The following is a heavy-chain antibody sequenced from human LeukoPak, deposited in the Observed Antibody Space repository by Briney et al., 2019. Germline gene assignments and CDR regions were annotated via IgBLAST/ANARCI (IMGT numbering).Heavy chain of an antibody. V-gene: IGHV4-38-2*02. CDR1: GYSISSGYY. CDR3: AKNGQSGFSFDP. J-gene: IGHJ5*02. Sequence: SETLSLTCTVSGYSISSGYYWGWIRQPPGKGLEWIGSIYHSGSTYYNPTLKSRVTISVDTSKNQFSLKLSSVTAADTAVYYCAKNGQSGFSFDPWGQGTLVTVSS. CDR2: IYHSGST. D-gene: IGHD1-26*01.